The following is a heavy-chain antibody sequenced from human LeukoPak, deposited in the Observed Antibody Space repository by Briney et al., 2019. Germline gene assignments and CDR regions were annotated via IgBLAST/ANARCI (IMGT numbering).Heavy chain of an antibody. J-gene: IGHJ4*02. D-gene: IGHD4-17*01. CDR2: INPNSGGT. V-gene: IGHV1-2*06. Sequence: ASVKVSCKASGYTFTGYYMHWVRQAPGQGLEWMGRINPNSGGTNYAQKFQGRVTMARDTSISTAHMELSRLRSDDTAVYYCARDPGDYLLDYWGQGTLVTVSS. CDR3: ARDPGDYLLDY. CDR1: GYTFTGYY.